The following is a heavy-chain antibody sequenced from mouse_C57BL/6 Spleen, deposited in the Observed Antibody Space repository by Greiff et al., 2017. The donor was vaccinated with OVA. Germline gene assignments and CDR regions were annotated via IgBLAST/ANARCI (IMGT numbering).Heavy chain of an antibody. Sequence: QVQLKQPGAELVKPGASVKLSCKASGYTFTSYWMHWVKQRPGQGLEWIGMIHPNSGSTNYNEKFKSKATLTVDKSSSTAYMQLSSLTSEDSAVYCCARTHYYGSSWFAYWGQGTLVTVSA. CDR1: GYTFTSYW. D-gene: IGHD1-1*01. CDR3: ARTHYYGSSWFAY. CDR2: IHPNSGST. V-gene: IGHV1-64*01. J-gene: IGHJ3*01.